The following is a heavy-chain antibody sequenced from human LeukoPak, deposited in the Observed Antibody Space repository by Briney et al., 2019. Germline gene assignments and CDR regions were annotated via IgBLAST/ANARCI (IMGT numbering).Heavy chain of an antibody. J-gene: IGHJ4*02. CDR3: ARFSWGCSTASCYLTN. V-gene: IGHV4-59*11. Sequence: SETLSLTCTVGGGSLSSHYWGWTRQPPGKGLELVGHIYYTGTTFYNPSLNSRVTITLDTSRNQFSLRLTSVIAADTAVYYCARFSWGCSTASCYLTNWGQGTLVTVSS. D-gene: IGHD2-2*01. CDR1: GGSLSSHY. CDR2: IYYTGTT.